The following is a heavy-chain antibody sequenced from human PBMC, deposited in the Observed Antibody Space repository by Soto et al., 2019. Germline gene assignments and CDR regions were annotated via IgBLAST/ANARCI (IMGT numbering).Heavy chain of an antibody. J-gene: IGHJ5*02. CDR2: IDPSDSYT. CDR1: GYSFTSYW. D-gene: IGHD3-22*01. CDR3: ARHGSRPYYYDSSGTNWFDP. V-gene: IGHV5-10-1*01. Sequence: PGESLKISCKGSGYSFTSYWISWVRQMPGKGLEWMGRIDPSDSYTNYSPSFQGHVTISADKSISTAYLQWSSLKASDTAMYYCARHGSRPYYYDSSGTNWFDPWGQGTLVTVSS.